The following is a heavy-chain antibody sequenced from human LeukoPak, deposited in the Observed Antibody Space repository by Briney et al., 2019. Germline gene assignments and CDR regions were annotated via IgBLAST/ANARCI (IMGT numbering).Heavy chain of an antibody. CDR1: GFIFSNYG. CDR2: IWYDGQTK. V-gene: IGHV3-33*01. D-gene: IGHD6-19*01. J-gene: IGHJ4*02. Sequence: QPGESLRLSCEASGFIFSNYGMHWVRQAPGKGLEWLALIWYDGQTKFYADSVKGRFTISRDNSGNTLFPHMTSLRVEDTAVYYCAREWGRIAVAGGPGYWGQGALVTVSS. CDR3: AREWGRIAVAGGPGY.